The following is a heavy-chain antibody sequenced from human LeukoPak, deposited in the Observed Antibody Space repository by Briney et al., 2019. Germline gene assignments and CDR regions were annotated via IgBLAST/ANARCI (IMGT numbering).Heavy chain of an antibody. J-gene: IGHJ4*02. Sequence: ASVKVSCKASGYTFSGYAIHWVRQAPGQRFEWMGWIDADNGDTRYSQKFQGRVTITRDTSASTVYMELSSLRSEDTAVYYCARGSRSGWPFDYWGQGTLVTVSS. CDR1: GYTFSGYA. V-gene: IGHV1-3*01. CDR3: ARGSRSGWPFDY. CDR2: IDADNGDT. D-gene: IGHD5-24*01.